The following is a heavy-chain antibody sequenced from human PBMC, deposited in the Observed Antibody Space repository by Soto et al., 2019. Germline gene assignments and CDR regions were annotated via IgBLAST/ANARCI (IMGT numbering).Heavy chain of an antibody. CDR2: IKQDGSEK. CDR3: AREDDTDYDILTGKRLYYYYYMDV. Sequence: GGSLRLSCAASGFTFSSYWMSWVRQAPGKGLEWVANIKQDGSEKYYVDSVKGRFTISRDNAKNSLYLQMNSLRAEDTAVYYCAREDDTDYDILTGKRLYYYYYMDVWGKGTTVTVSS. CDR1: GFTFSSYW. V-gene: IGHV3-7*01. J-gene: IGHJ6*03. D-gene: IGHD3-9*01.